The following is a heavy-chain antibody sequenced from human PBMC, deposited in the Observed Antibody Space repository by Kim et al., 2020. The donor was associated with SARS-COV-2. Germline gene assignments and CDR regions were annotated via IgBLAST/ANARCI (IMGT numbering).Heavy chain of an antibody. CDR1: GGTFSSYA. CDR3: ARGGYSYGPSFYYYYGMDV. V-gene: IGHV1-69*04. Sequence: SVKVSCKASGGTFSSYAISWVRQAPGQGLEWMGRIIPILGIANYAQKFQGRVTITADKSTSTAYMELSSLRSEDTAVYYCARGGYSYGPSFYYYYGMDVWGQGTTVTVSS. CDR2: IIPILGIA. D-gene: IGHD5-18*01. J-gene: IGHJ6*02.